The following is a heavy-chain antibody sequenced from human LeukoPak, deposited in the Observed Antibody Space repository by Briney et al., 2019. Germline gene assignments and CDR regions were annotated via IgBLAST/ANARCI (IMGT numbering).Heavy chain of an antibody. CDR2: IAHDGSVA. CDR1: GFSFSNYG. D-gene: IGHD3-3*01. Sequence: GGSLRLSCTASGFSFSNYGMHWVRQDPGKGLEWVAVIAHDGSVAYYADWVKGRFTISRDNSENTLYLQMNSLRAEDTGVYYCAKDHYWSIDYWGRGTLVTVSS. CDR3: AKDHYWSIDY. V-gene: IGHV3-30*18. J-gene: IGHJ4*02.